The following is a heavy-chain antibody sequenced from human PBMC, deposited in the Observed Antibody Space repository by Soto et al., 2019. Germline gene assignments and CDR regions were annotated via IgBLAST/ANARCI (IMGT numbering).Heavy chain of an antibody. V-gene: IGHV3-53*04. CDR2: IYSGGST. CDR3: ARDHYDILTGYYNGMDV. Sequence: GGSLRLSCVASEFTDSSNYMSWVRQAPGKGMERVSVIYSGGSTYYADSVKGRFTISRHNSKNTLYLQMNSLRAEDTAVYYCARDHYDILTGYYNGMDVWGQGTTVTVSS. CDR1: EFTDSSNY. J-gene: IGHJ6*02. D-gene: IGHD3-9*01.